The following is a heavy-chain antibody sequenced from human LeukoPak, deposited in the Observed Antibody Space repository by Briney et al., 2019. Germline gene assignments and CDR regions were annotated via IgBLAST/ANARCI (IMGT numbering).Heavy chain of an antibody. J-gene: IGHJ4*02. D-gene: IGHD1-26*01. CDR3: ARPRGSYYRESHFDY. Sequence: GASVKVSCKASGYTFTGYYMHWVRQAPGQGLEWMGWINPNSGDTNYAQKFQGRVTMTRDTSISTAYMELSRLRSDDTAVYYCARPRGSYYRESHFDYWGQGTLVTVSS. CDR2: INPNSGDT. CDR1: GYTFTGYY. V-gene: IGHV1-2*02.